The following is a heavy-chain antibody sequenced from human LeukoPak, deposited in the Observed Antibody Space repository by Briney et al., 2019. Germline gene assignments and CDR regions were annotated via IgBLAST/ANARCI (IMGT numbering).Heavy chain of an antibody. D-gene: IGHD2-15*01. J-gene: IGHJ4*02. CDR1: GFTFSSYS. Sequence: GGTLRLSCAASGFTFSSYSMHWVRQAPGKGLEWVAGISYDGSNKYYADSVRGRFTISRDNSQTTLYLQMNSLRAEDTAVYYCARVQCSGGSCYLPYYWGQGTLVTVSS. CDR2: ISYDGSNK. CDR3: ARVQCSGGSCYLPYY. V-gene: IGHV3-30*04.